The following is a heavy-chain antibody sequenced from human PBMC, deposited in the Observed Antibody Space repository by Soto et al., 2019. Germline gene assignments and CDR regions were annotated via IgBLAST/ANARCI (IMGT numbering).Heavy chain of an antibody. D-gene: IGHD2-2*01. V-gene: IGHV3-21*01. CDR2: ISSSSTYI. J-gene: IGHJ4*02. CDR1: GFTFSTYI. Sequence: EVQLVESGGGLVKPGGSLRLSCAASGFTFSTYIMNWVRQAPGKGLEWVSSISSSSTYIYYADSVKGRFTISRDNAKNSLYLQMTSLRAEDTAVYYCARGGYCSSTSCPLLPLAYGCQGTRVTVSS. CDR3: ARGGYCSSTSCPLLPLAY.